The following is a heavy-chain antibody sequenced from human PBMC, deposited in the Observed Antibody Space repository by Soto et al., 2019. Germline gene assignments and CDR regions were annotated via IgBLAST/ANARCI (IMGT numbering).Heavy chain of an antibody. CDR2: LIPIFGTA. J-gene: IGHJ3*02. V-gene: IGHV1-69*01. CDR3: AIKLDLDAFDI. Sequence: QVQLVQSGAEVKKPGSSVQVSCKASGGTFSSYAISWVRQAPGQGLELMGGLIPIFGTANNAQKFQGRVTITADESTSTAYMELSSLRSDDTAVYYCAIKLDLDAFDIWGQGTMVTASS. CDR1: GGTFSSYA. D-gene: IGHD1-7*01.